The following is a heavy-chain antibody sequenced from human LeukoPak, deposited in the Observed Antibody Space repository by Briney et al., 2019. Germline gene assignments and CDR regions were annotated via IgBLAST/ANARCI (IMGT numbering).Heavy chain of an antibody. CDR1: GGSFSGYY. CDR2: INHSGST. J-gene: IGHJ4*02. D-gene: IGHD5-18*01. CDR3: AGGRSEYSYVSYPSFDS. V-gene: IGHV4-34*01. Sequence: SETLSLTCAVYGGSFSGYYWSWIRQPPGKGLEWIGEINHSGSTNYNPSLKSRVTISVDTSKNQFSLKLSSVTAADTAVYYCAGGRSEYSYVSYPSFDSWGQGPLVTVSS.